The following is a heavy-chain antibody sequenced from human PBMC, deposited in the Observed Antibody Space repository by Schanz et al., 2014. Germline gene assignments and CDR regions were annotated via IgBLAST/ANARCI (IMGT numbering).Heavy chain of an antibody. CDR3: VSQTGSPNY. Sequence: EVQLLESGGGLVQSGGSLRLSCSASTFTFDHYAMTWVRQAPGKGLEWVANIKHDGSVKDYVDSVEGRFTISRDNAKRSLFLQMNSLRVEDTAVYFCVSQTGSPNYWGQGTLVTVSS. V-gene: IGHV3-7*01. CDR1: TFTFDHYA. J-gene: IGHJ4*02. CDR2: IKHDGSVK. D-gene: IGHD6-13*01.